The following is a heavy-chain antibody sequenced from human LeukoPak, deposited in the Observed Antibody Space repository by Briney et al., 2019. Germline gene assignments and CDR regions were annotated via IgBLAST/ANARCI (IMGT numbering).Heavy chain of an antibody. Sequence: GGSLRLSCAASGFTFSSYSMNWVRQAPGKGLEWVGFIRSKAYGGTTEYAASVKGRFTISRDDSKSIAYLQMNSLKTEDTAVYYCTRDPWGDDSSGYYYVWGQGTLVTVSS. V-gene: IGHV3-49*04. CDR1: GFTFSSYS. J-gene: IGHJ4*02. D-gene: IGHD3-22*01. CDR2: IRSKAYGGTT. CDR3: TRDPWGDDSSGYYYV.